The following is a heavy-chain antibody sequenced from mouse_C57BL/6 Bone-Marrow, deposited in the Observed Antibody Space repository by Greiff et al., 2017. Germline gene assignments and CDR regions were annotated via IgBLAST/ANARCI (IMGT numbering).Heavy chain of an antibody. CDR3: VRDFDGYLYYYAMDY. CDR1: GFTFNTYA. J-gene: IGHJ4*01. Sequence: EVQRVESGGGLVQPKGSLKLSCAASGFTFNTYAMHWVRQAPGKGLEWVARIRSKSSNYATYYADSVKDRFTISRDDSQSMLYLQMNNLKTEDTAMYYCVRDFDGYLYYYAMDYWGQGTSVTVSS. D-gene: IGHD2-3*01. V-gene: IGHV10-3*01. CDR2: IRSKSSNYAT.